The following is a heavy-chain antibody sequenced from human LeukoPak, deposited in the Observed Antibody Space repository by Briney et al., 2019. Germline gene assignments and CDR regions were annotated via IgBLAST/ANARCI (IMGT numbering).Heavy chain of an antibody. CDR1: GFTVSSNY. D-gene: IGHD3-22*01. J-gene: IGHJ4*02. Sequence: GGSLRLSCAASGFTVSSNYMSWVRQAPGKGLEWVSVIYSGGSTYYADSVKGRFTISRDNSKNTLYLQMNSLRAEGTAVYYCARESPYYYDSSGYTREDYWGQGTLVTVSS. CDR3: ARESPYYYDSSGYTREDY. V-gene: IGHV3-66*01. CDR2: IYSGGST.